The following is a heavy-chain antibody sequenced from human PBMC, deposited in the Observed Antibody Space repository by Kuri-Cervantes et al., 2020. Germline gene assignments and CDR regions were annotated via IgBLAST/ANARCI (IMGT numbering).Heavy chain of an antibody. D-gene: IGHD3-9*01. J-gene: IGHJ4*02. Sequence: GGSLRLSCTASGFTFSNAWMSWVRQAPGKGLEWVGRIRSRSNNYATAYAASVKGRFTISRDDSKNTAYLQMNSLKTEDSAVYYCFAFYDIPKWGQGTLVTVSS. CDR2: IRSRSNNYAT. CDR1: GFTFSNAW. V-gene: IGHV3-73*01. CDR3: FAFYDIPK.